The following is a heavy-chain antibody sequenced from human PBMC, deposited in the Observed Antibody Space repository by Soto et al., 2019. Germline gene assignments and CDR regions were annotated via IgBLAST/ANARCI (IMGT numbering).Heavy chain of an antibody. V-gene: IGHV3-30-3*01. D-gene: IGHD6-19*01. CDR3: ARESSGWYGYYYYGMDV. J-gene: IGHJ6*02. Sequence: QVQLVESGGGVVQPGRSLRLSCAASGFTFSSYAMHWVRQAPGKGLEWVAVISDDGSNKYYADSVKGRFTISRDNSKNTLYLQMNSRRAADTAVYYCARESSGWYGYYYYGMDVWGQGTTVTVSS. CDR1: GFTFSSYA. CDR2: ISDDGSNK.